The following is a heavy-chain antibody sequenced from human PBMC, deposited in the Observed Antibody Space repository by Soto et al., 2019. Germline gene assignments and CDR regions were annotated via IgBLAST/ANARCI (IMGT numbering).Heavy chain of an antibody. J-gene: IGHJ5*02. D-gene: IGHD6-19*01. CDR1: GYTFTSYG. CDR2: INTGNGDT. CDR3: ARDFIEWLNWFDP. V-gene: IGHV1-3*04. Sequence: GASVKVSCKASGYTFTSYGISWVRQAPGQGLEWMGWINTGNGDTKYSQKFQGRVTITRDTSASTAYMELSSLRSEDTAVYYCARDFIEWLNWFDPWGQGTLVTVSS.